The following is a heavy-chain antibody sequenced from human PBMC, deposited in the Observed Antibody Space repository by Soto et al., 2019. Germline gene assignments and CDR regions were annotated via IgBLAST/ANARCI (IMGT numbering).Heavy chain of an antibody. CDR3: ARSIVVVPAAHYYYYYGMDV. CDR1: GFSLSTSGMC. J-gene: IGHJ6*02. V-gene: IGHV2-70*01. Sequence: SGPTLVNPTQTLTLTCTFSGFSLSTSGMCVSWIRQPPGKALEWLALIDWDDDKYYSTSLKTRLTISKDTSKNQVVLTMTNMDPVDTATYYCARSIVVVPAAHYYYYYGMDVWGQGTTVTVSS. D-gene: IGHD2-2*01. CDR2: IDWDDDK.